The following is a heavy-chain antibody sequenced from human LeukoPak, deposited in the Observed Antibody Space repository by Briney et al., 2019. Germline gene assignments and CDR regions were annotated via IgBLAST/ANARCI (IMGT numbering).Heavy chain of an antibody. CDR1: GFTFSIYS. Sequence: PGGSLRLSCAASGFTFSIYSMNWVRQAPGKGLEWVSYIDSGSNTIYYADSVKGRFTISRGNAENSLYLQMNSLRDEDTAVYYCAIDLVAATSRIDYWGQGTLVTVSS. V-gene: IGHV3-48*02. J-gene: IGHJ4*02. D-gene: IGHD5-24*01. CDR3: AIDLVAATSRIDY. CDR2: IDSGSNTI.